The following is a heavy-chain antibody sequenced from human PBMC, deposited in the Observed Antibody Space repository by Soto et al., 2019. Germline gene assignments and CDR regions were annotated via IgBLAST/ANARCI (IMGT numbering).Heavy chain of an antibody. V-gene: IGHV3-53*01. J-gene: IGHJ3*01. Sequence: DVQLVESGGGLIQPGESLRLSCAAFGLTVSGKKYVAWVRQAPGKGLEWVSALYDVDGTYYADSVKGRFTTSRDSSKTTVYLQMNGVRPDDTAVYYCASWHEREHAYDVWGQGTTVTVSS. CDR2: LYDVDGT. CDR1: GLTVSGKKY. D-gene: IGHD1-1*01. CDR3: ASWHEREHAYDV.